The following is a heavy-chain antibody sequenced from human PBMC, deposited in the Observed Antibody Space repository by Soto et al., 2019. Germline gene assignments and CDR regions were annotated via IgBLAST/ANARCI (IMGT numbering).Heavy chain of an antibody. V-gene: IGHV3-66*04. J-gene: IGHJ5*02. CDR1: VFIVSSHY. CDR3: ARHDWFDP. Sequence: EVQLVESGGGLVQPGGSLRLSCVVSVFIVSSHYMSWVRQAPGKGLEWVSVIYSGGSTYYADSVKGRFTISRDNSKNTLYLQMNSLRAEDTAVYYCARHDWFDPWGQGILVTVSS. CDR2: IYSGGST.